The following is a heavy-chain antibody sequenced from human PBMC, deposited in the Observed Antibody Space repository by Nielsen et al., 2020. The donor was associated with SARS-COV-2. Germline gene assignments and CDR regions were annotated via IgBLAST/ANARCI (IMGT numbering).Heavy chain of an antibody. Sequence: GESLKISCAASGFTFSNAWMSWVRQAPGKGLEWVSYISSSSSTIYYADSVKGRFTISRDNAKNSLYLQMNSLRDEDTAVYYCARGGALGMDVWGQGTTVTVSS. CDR2: ISSSSSTI. CDR1: GFTFSNAW. V-gene: IGHV3-48*02. CDR3: ARGGALGMDV. D-gene: IGHD3-16*01. J-gene: IGHJ6*02.